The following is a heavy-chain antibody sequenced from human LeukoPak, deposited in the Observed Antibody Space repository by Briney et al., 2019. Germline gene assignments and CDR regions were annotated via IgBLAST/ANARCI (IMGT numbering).Heavy chain of an antibody. J-gene: IGHJ5*02. D-gene: IGHD3-10*01. Sequence: ASVKVSCKASGYTFTGYYMHWVRQAPGQGRAWMGWINPNSGGTNYAQKFQGRVTMTRDTSISTAYMELSRLRSDDTAVYYCARDGRGIYGSGTLGPWGQGTLVTVSS. CDR3: ARDGRGIYGSGTLGP. CDR1: GYTFTGYY. CDR2: INPNSGGT. V-gene: IGHV1-2*02.